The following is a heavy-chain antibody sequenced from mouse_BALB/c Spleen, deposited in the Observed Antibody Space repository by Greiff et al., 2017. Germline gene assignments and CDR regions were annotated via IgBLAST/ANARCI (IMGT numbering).Heavy chain of an antibody. J-gene: IGHJ4*01. Sequence: DVHLVESGGGLVQPGGSLKLSCAASGFTFSSYTMSWVRQTPEKRLEWVAYISNGGGSTYYPDTVKGRFTISRDNAKNTLYLQMSSLKSEDTAMYYCARSYYGNYGAMDYWGQGTSVTVSS. CDR2: ISNGGGST. CDR3: ARSYYGNYGAMDY. V-gene: IGHV5-12-2*01. D-gene: IGHD2-10*01. CDR1: GFTFSSYT.